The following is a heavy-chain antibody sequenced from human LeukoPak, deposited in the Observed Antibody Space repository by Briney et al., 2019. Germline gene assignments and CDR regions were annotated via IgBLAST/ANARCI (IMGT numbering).Heavy chain of an antibody. CDR1: GFTFSSYS. CDR3: ARELDYGDSPHFDY. V-gene: IGHV3-21*01. Sequence: PGGSLRLSCAASGFTFSSYSMNWVRQAPGEGLEWVSSISSSSSYIYYADSVKGRFTISRDNAKNSLYLQMNSLRAEDTAVYYCARELDYGDSPHFDYWGQGTLVTVSS. CDR2: ISSSSSYI. D-gene: IGHD4-17*01. J-gene: IGHJ4*02.